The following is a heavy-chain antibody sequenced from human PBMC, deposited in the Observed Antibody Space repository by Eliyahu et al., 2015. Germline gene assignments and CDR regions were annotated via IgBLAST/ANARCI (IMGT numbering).Heavy chain of an antibody. CDR2: INHSGST. V-gene: IGHV4-34*01. J-gene: IGHJ5*02. Sequence: QVQLQQWGAGLLKPSETLSLTCAVXGXSFSGYYWRWIRQPPGKGLEWIXEINHSGSTNYNPSXKSRVTISVDTSKNQFSLKLSSVTAADTAVYYCARARYYDFWSGYRGFDPWGQGTLVTVSS. CDR3: ARARYYDFWSGYRGFDP. D-gene: IGHD3-3*01. CDR1: GXSFSGYY.